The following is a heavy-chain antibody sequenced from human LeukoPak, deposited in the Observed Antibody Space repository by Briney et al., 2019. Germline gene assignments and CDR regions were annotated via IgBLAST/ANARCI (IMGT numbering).Heavy chain of an antibody. Sequence: GESLKISCKGSGYSFTSYWIGWVRQMPGKGLEWMGIIYPGDSDTRYSPSFQGQVTISADKSISTAYLQWSSLKAPDTAMYYCARGRSGYCSGGSCRNWFGPWGQGTLVTVSS. CDR1: GYSFTSYW. V-gene: IGHV5-51*01. CDR2: IYPGDSDT. D-gene: IGHD2-15*01. CDR3: ARGRSGYCSGGSCRNWFGP. J-gene: IGHJ5*02.